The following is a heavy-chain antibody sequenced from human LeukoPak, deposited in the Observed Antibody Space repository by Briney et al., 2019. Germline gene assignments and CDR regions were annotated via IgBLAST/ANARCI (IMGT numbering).Heavy chain of an antibody. CDR2: ISGSGVST. CDR1: GFTFSSYV. D-gene: IGHD4-23*01. J-gene: IGHJ4*02. V-gene: IGHV3-23*01. Sequence: GGSLRLSCAASGFTFSSYVMSWVRQAPGKGLEWVAGISGSGVSTNYADPEKGRFTISRDNSKNSLYLQMNSLRTEVTAFYYCAKDKECGANSPSIDQWGQGTLVTVSS. CDR3: AKDKECGANSPSIDQ.